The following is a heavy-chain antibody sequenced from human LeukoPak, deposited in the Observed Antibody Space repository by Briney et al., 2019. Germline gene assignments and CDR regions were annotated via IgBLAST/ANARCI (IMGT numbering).Heavy chain of an antibody. CDR1: GFPFSSYG. D-gene: IGHD3-9*01. CDR3: AKGAYLRYFEWLWAN. V-gene: IGHV3-33*03. J-gene: IGHJ4*02. Sequence: PGGSLRLSCAASGFPFSSYGMHWVRQAPGKGLEWVAVIWYDGSNKYYAESVKGRLTISRDNSKNTLYLQMSSLRAEDTAVYYCAKGAYLRYFEWLWANWGQGTLVTVSS. CDR2: IWYDGSNK.